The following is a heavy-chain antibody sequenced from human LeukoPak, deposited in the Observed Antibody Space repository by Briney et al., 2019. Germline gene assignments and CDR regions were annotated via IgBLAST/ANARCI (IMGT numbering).Heavy chain of an antibody. D-gene: IGHD4-17*01. Sequence: ASVKVSCKASGGTFNTYAINWVRQAPAQGLEWMGRIIPVFGTPKYAQKFQGRVTITADRSTSTAYMELSSLKPDDTAIYYCARIEGDYGVFVYWGQGTLATVSS. CDR3: ARIEGDYGVFVY. J-gene: IGHJ4*02. CDR2: IIPVFGTP. CDR1: GGTFNTYA. V-gene: IGHV1-69*06.